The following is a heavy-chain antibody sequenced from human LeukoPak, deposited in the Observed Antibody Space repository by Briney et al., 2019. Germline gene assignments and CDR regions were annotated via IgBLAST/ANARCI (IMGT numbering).Heavy chain of an antibody. CDR2: INHSGST. D-gene: IGHD3-22*01. Sequence: SETLSLTCAVYGGSFSGYYWSWIRQPPGKGLEWIGEINHSGSTNYNPSLKSRVTISVDKSKNQFSLKLSSVTAADTAVYYCASKAWLLRYFDYWGQGTLVTVSS. CDR1: GGSFSGYY. V-gene: IGHV4-34*01. J-gene: IGHJ4*02. CDR3: ASKAWLLRYFDY.